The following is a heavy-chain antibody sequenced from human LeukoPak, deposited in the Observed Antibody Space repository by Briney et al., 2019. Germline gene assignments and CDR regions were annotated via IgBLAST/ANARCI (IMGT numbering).Heavy chain of an antibody. CDR1: GYTFTSYC. CDR2: ISAYNGNT. Sequence: ASVKVSCKASGYTFTSYCISWVRQAPGQGLEWMGWISAYNGNTNYAQKLQGRVTMTTDTSTSTAYMELRSLRSDDTAVYYCARGSSSWYYYSYYMDVWGKGTTVTVSS. J-gene: IGHJ6*03. V-gene: IGHV1-18*01. CDR3: ARGSSSWYYYSYYMDV. D-gene: IGHD6-13*01.